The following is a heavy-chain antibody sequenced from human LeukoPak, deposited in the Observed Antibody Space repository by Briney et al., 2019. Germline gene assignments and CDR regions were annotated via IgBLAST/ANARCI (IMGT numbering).Heavy chain of an antibody. Sequence: PSETLSLTCTVSGGSISSGAYHWGWIRQPPGKGLEWIGSIYYRGSTYDNPSLKSRVTISVDTSRNQFSLKLSSVTAADTAVYYCARDVSPNGVVDYWGQGTLVTVSS. J-gene: IGHJ4*02. CDR2: IYYRGST. CDR1: GGSISSGAYH. V-gene: IGHV4-39*07. CDR3: ARDVSPNGVVDY. D-gene: IGHD2-8*01.